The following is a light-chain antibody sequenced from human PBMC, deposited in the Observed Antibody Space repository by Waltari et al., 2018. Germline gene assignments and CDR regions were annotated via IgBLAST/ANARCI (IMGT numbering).Light chain of an antibody. V-gene: IGLV4-69*01. CDR1: SGHSSNV. CDR2: VNSDGSQ. J-gene: IGLJ3*02. CDR3: QTGGHGTWV. Sequence: QLVLTPSPSASASLGASVNLTCTLSSGHSSNVIAWLPQPPEKGPRYLMKVNSDGSQSKVDEIPDRFSGSSSGTERYLTISSLQSEDEADYYCQTGGHGTWVFGGGTKLTVL.